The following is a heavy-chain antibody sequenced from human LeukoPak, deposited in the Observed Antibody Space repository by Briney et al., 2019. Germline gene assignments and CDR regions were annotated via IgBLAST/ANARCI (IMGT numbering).Heavy chain of an antibody. CDR3: AIGRRYYDSSGYYDYWYFDL. D-gene: IGHD3-22*01. J-gene: IGHJ2*01. V-gene: IGHV1-8*01. CDR1: GYTFTSYD. CDR2: MNPNSGNT. Sequence: ASVKVSCKASGYTFTSYDINWVRQATGQGLEWMGWMNPNSGNTGYAQKFQGRVTMTRNTSISTAYTELSSLRSEDTAVYYCAIGRRYYDSSGYYDYWYFDLWGRGTLVTVSS.